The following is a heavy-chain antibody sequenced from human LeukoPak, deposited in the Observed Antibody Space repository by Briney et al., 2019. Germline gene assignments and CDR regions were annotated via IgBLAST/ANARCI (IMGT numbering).Heavy chain of an antibody. V-gene: IGHV4-31*03. CDR3: ARSSGAPDY. J-gene: IGHJ4*02. CDR1: GGSISRGGYY. Sequence: SQTLSLTCTVSGGSISRGGYYWSWIRQHPGKGLEWIGYIYNSGSTYYNPSLKSRVTMSVDTSKNQFSLKLSSVTAADTAVYYCARSSGAPDYWGQGTLVTVTS. CDR2: IYNSGST. D-gene: IGHD6-19*01.